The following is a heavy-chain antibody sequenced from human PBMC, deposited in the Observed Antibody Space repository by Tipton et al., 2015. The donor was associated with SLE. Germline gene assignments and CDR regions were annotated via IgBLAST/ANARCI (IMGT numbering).Heavy chain of an antibody. CDR1: GYSISSGYY. V-gene: IGHV4-38-2*01. Sequence: TLSLTCAVSGYSISSGYYWGWIRQPPGKGLEWIATIFHTGSTYYNPSLKSRVTISVDTSKKQFSLRVSSVIAADTAVYYCARMFRAASGGFDYWGQGPLVTVSS. D-gene: IGHD6-13*01. CDR2: IFHTGST. J-gene: IGHJ4*02. CDR3: ARMFRAASGGFDY.